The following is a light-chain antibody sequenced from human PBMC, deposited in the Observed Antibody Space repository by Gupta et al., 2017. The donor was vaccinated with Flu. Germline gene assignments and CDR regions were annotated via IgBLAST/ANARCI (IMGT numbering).Light chain of an antibody. Sequence: KLMIYEVTNRPSGISDRFSGSKSANTASLTISGLQAEDEAVYYCSSYTRGITPWVFGGGTKLTVL. CDR2: EVT. V-gene: IGLV2-14*01. J-gene: IGLJ3*02. CDR3: SSYTRGITPWV.